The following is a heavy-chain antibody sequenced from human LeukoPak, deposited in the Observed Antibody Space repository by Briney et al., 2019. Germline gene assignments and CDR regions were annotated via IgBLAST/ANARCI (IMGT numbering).Heavy chain of an antibody. J-gene: IGHJ6*03. CDR1: GFTFSSYW. CDR3: ARVIYYYYYMDV. V-gene: IGHV3-7*01. Sequence: GGSLRLSCAASGFTFSSYWMTWVRQVPGKGLEWVANIKQDGSEKYYVDSVKGRFTISRDNAKNSLYLQMNSLRAEDTAVYYCARVIYYYYYMDVWGKGTTVTVSS. CDR2: IKQDGSEK.